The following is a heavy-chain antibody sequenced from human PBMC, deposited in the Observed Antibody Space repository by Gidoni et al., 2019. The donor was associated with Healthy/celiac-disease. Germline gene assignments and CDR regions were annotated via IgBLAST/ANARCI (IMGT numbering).Heavy chain of an antibody. CDR1: GGSISSGGYY. CDR2: IYYSGST. J-gene: IGHJ4*02. D-gene: IGHD5-12*01. CDR3: ARVSFTPQAKWLQLSY. Sequence: QVQLQESGPGLVKPSQTLSLTCTVSGGSISSGGYYWSWIRQHPGKGLEWIGYIYYSGSTYYNPSLKSRVNISVDTSKNQFSLKLSSVTAADTAVYYCARVSFTPQAKWLQLSYWGQGTLVTVSS. V-gene: IGHV4-31*03.